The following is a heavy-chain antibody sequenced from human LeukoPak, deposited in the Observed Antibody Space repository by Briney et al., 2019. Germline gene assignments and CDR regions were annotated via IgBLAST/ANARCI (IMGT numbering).Heavy chain of an antibody. CDR3: ARGERVFHS. CDR2: IFHRGDT. CDR1: GDSLSNGDSY. D-gene: IGHD6-25*01. J-gene: IGHJ4*02. Sequence: PSHTLSPTRTVSGDSLSNGDSYWTWIRQPPGKGLDWFGFIFHRGDTFYIPSLNSRITMSVDTAKSQFTLKLSSAAAADTAVYYCARGERVFHSWGQGALVTVTS. V-gene: IGHV4-30-4*01.